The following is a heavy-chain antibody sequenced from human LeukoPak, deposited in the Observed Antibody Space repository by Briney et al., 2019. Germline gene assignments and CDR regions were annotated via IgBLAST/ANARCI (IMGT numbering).Heavy chain of an antibody. D-gene: IGHD6-19*01. CDR3: ARAPVAGTDSPNWYFDL. CDR2: IYHSGST. J-gene: IGHJ2*01. Sequence: KPSETLSLTCTVSGGSISSGGYYWSWIRQPPGKGLEWIGYIYHSGSTYYNPSLKSRVTISVDRSKNQFSLKLSSVTAADTAVYYCARAPVAGTDSPNWYFDLWGRGTLVTVSS. CDR1: GGSISSGGYY. V-gene: IGHV4-30-2*01.